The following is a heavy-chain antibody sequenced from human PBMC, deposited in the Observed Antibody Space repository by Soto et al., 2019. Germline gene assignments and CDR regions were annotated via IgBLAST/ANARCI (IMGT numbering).Heavy chain of an antibody. CDR3: AKCIQVNWNYDAFHI. D-gene: IGHD1-7*01. Sequence: PGGSLRLSCAASEFSFNFYWMHWVRQTPGKGLVWVSHITASGGTTYYADSVKGRFTISRDISRNTLYLQMNSLRAEDTALYYCAKCIQVNWNYDAFHIWGQGTMVTVSS. CDR2: ITASGGTT. V-gene: IGHV3-23*01. J-gene: IGHJ3*02. CDR1: EFSFNFYW.